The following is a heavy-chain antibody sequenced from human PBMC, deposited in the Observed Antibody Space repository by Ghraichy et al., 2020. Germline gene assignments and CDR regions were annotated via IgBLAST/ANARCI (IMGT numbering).Heavy chain of an antibody. Sequence: SETLSLTCAVYGGSFSGYYWSWIRQPPGKGLEWIGEINHSGSTNYNPSLKSRVTISVDTSKNQFSLKLSSVTAADTAVYYCARERIPRHFSDYWGQGTLVTVSS. CDR3: ARERIPRHFSDY. V-gene: IGHV4-34*01. D-gene: IGHD2-15*01. CDR1: GGSFSGYY. J-gene: IGHJ4*02. CDR2: INHSGST.